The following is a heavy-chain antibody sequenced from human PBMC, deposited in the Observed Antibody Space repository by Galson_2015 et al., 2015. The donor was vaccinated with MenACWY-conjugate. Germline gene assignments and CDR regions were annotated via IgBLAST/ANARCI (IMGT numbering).Heavy chain of an antibody. CDR1: GFTFSNYW. CDR2: IKQDGSEK. D-gene: IGHD3-10*01. Sequence: SLRLSCAASGFTFSNYWMSWVRQAPGKGLEWVANIKQDGSEKYYVDSVKGRFTISRGNAKNSLYLRMNSLRAEDTAMYYCASQTWTGYFDYWGQGSLVTVSS. CDR3: ASQTWTGYFDY. V-gene: IGHV3-7*03. J-gene: IGHJ4*02.